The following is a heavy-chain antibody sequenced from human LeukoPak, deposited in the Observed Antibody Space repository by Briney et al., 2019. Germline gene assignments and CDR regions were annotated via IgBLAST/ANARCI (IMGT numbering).Heavy chain of an antibody. J-gene: IGHJ4*02. Sequence: GRSLRLSCTASGFRFGDYAMSWFRQAPGKGLEWVGFIRSKPRGGTTEYAASVKGRFTISRDDSKSIAYLQMNSLKTEDTGVYYCTRDLSFIGYCTSTSCLWGQGTLVTVSS. D-gene: IGHD2-2*01. CDR1: GFRFGDYA. CDR2: IRSKPRGGTT. CDR3: TRDLSFIGYCTSTSCL. V-gene: IGHV3-49*03.